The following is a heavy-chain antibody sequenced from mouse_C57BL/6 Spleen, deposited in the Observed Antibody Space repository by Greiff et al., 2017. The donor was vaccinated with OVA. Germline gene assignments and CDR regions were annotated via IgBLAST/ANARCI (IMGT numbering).Heavy chain of an antibody. J-gene: IGHJ1*03. CDR2: IDPSDSET. CDR3: ARGIYYDYDAYFDV. CDR1: GYTFTSYW. Sequence: VQLQQPGAELVRPGSSVKLSCKASGYTFTSYWMHWVKQRPIQGLEWIGNIDPSDSETHYNQKFKDKATLTVDKSSSTAYMQLSSLTSEDSAVYYCARGIYYDYDAYFDVWGTGTTVTVSS. D-gene: IGHD2-4*01. V-gene: IGHV1-52*01.